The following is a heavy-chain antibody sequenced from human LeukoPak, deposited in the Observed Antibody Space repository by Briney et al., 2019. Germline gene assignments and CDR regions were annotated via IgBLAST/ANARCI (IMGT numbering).Heavy chain of an antibody. CDR1: GFTFSSYA. Sequence: PGGSLRLSCAASGFTFSSYAMSWVRQAPGKGLEWVSAISGSGGSTYYADSVKGRFTISRDNSKNTLYLQMNSLRAEDTAVYYCASSDHQPLDYGSKYRFDYWGQGTLVTVSS. CDR3: ASSDHQPLDYGSKYRFDY. CDR2: ISGSGGST. J-gene: IGHJ4*02. D-gene: IGHD4-17*01. V-gene: IGHV3-23*01.